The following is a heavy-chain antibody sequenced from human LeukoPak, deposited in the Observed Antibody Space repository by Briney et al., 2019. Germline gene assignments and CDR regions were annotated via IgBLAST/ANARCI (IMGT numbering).Heavy chain of an antibody. Sequence: GGSLRLSCAASGFTFSSYSMNWVRQAPGKGLVWVSSISSSSSYIYYADSVKGRFTISRDNAKNSLYLQMNSLRAEDTAVYYCARVSAEDAFDIWGQGTMVTVSS. CDR2: ISSSSSYI. V-gene: IGHV3-21*01. J-gene: IGHJ3*02. CDR3: ARVSAEDAFDI. D-gene: IGHD6-25*01. CDR1: GFTFSSYS.